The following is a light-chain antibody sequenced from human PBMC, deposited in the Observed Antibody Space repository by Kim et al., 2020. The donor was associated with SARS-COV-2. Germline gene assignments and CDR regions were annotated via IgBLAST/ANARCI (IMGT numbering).Light chain of an antibody. CDR1: ESVSGNH. CDR2: GVS. CDR3: QQYGDWPRWT. J-gene: IGKJ1*01. Sequence: EIVLTQSPGTLSLSPGERATLSCRATESVSGNHLAWYQQKPDQAPRLLIYGVSRRATGIPDRFSGSGSATDFTLTISRLEPEDFAMYYCQQYGDWPRWTFGQGTKVDIK. V-gene: IGKV3-20*01.